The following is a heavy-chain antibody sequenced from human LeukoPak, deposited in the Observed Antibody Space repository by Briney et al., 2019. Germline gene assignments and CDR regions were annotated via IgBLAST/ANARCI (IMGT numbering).Heavy chain of an antibody. CDR3: AAGGGWDPSFGVVTHIDA. CDR2: IDNDGHGI. Sequence: GGSLRLSCVTSGFTFSGYWMHWVRQGPEKGLELVSRIDNDGHGIIYVDSVKGRFTTFRDNVKNTLYLQMNSLRVEDTAVYYCAAGGGWDPSFGVVTHIDAWGKGTTVVVS. V-gene: IGHV3-74*01. CDR1: GFTFSGYW. J-gene: IGHJ6*03. D-gene: IGHD3-3*01.